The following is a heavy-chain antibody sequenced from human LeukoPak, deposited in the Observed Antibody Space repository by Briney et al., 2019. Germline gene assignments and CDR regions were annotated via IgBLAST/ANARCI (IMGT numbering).Heavy chain of an antibody. CDR1: GDSISGYF. CDR2: INHSGST. Sequence: SETLSLTCSVSGDSISGYFWSWIRQPPGKGLEWIGEINHSGSTNYNPSLKSRVTISVDTSKNQFSLKLSSVTAADTAVYYCARDSSGRRVWYFDLWGRGTLVPVSS. CDR3: ARDSSGRRVWYFDL. V-gene: IGHV4-34*01. D-gene: IGHD6-19*01. J-gene: IGHJ2*01.